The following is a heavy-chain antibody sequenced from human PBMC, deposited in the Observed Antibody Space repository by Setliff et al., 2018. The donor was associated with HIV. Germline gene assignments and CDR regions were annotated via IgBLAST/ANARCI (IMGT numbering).Heavy chain of an antibody. CDR1: GGSVTRHY. D-gene: IGHD2-15*01. CDR3: ARGIVVDATRFDY. Sequence: PSETLSLTCTVSGGSVTRHYWTWIRQPPGKGLEWIGYIYYNGVTTYNPSLKSRVTISADTSKNQFSLKLTSVTAADTAVYYCARGIVVDATRFDYWGQGTQVTVSS. CDR2: IYYNGVT. J-gene: IGHJ4*02. V-gene: IGHV4-59*02.